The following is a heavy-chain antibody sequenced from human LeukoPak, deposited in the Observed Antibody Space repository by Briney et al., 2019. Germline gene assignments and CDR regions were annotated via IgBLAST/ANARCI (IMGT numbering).Heavy chain of an antibody. J-gene: IGHJ4*02. Sequence: PGGSLRLSCAASGFTYSSYSMNWVRQAPGKGLEWVSSISSSSSYIYYADSVKGRFTISRDNAKNSLYLQMNSLRAEDTAVYYCARVVSSVTAMNNYYFDYWGQGTLVTVSS. CDR2: ISSSSSYI. D-gene: IGHD2-21*02. V-gene: IGHV3-21*01. CDR3: ARVVSSVTAMNNYYFDY. CDR1: GFTYSSYS.